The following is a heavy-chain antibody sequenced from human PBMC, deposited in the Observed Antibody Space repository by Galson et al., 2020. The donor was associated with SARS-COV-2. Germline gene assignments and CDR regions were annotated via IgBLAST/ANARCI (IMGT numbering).Heavy chain of an antibody. Sequence: SETLSLTCSVSNGSISSDYWAWIRQPPGKGLEWIGFFHYDGSTNYNPSLKSRITISVDTSKNQFSLTLNSVTAADTAVYYCARYTTSSVSFDYWGHGTLVTVSS. V-gene: IGHV4-59*08. J-gene: IGHJ4*01. CDR3: ARYTTSSVSFDY. D-gene: IGHD6-6*01. CDR1: NGSISSDY. CDR2: FHYDGST.